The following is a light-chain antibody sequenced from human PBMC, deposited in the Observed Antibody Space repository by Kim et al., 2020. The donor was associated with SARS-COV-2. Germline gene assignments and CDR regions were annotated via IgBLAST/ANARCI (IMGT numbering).Light chain of an antibody. CDR1: QSVTSYS. V-gene: IGKV3-20*01. CDR2: GAS. Sequence: SPGARATLACRASQSVTSYSLLWYQQTPGQAPRLLIHGASTRATGVPDRFSGSGSGTDFTLTISRLEPEDFAVYYCQHYGSSQWTFGQGTKVDIK. CDR3: QHYGSSQWT. J-gene: IGKJ1*01.